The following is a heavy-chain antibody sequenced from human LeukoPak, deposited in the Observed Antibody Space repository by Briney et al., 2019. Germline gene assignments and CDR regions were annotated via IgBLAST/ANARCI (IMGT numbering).Heavy chain of an antibody. CDR1: GFTLSNYY. V-gene: IGHV3-11*01. CDR2: SSSSGSTI. J-gene: IGHJ4*02. D-gene: IGHD3/OR15-3a*01. CDR3: ATRRDFIDY. Sequence: NPGGSLRLSCAASGFTLSNYYMSWFRQAPGKGLEWVSYSSSSGSTIYYADSVKGRFAISRDNAKNSLYLQMNSLRAEDTAVYYCATRRDFIDYWGQGTLVTVSS.